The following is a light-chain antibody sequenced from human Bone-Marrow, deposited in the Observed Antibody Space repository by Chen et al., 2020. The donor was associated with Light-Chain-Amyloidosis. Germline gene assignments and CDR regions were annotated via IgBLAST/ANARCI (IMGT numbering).Light chain of an antibody. CDR2: EVT. J-gene: IGLJ1*01. Sequence: QSALTQPASVSGSPGHSITISCTGTSSDVGGDNHVSWYQQHRDKAPKLMIYEVTNRPSWVPDRFSGSKSDNTASLTISGLQTEDEADYFCSSYTITNTLVFGSGTRVTVL. CDR3: SSYTITNTLV. CDR1: SSDVGGDNH. V-gene: IGLV2-14*01.